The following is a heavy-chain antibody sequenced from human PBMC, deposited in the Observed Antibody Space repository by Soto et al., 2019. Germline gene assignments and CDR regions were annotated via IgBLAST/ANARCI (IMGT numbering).Heavy chain of an antibody. J-gene: IGHJ5*02. D-gene: IGHD4-17*01. CDR1: GGTFSSYT. Sequence: QVQLVQSGAEVKKPGSSVKVSCKASGGTFSSYTISWVRQAPGQGLEWMGRIIPILGIANYAQKFQGRVTITADKSTSTAYMELSSLRSEDTAVYYCADEGTTVTWADEYNWFDPWGQGTLVTVSS. V-gene: IGHV1-69*02. CDR2: IIPILGIA. CDR3: ADEGTTVTWADEYNWFDP.